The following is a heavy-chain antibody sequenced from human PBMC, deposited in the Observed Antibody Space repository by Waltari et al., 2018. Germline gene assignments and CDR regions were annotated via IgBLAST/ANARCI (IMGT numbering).Heavy chain of an antibody. Sequence: QLQLQESGPGLVKPSETLSLTCTVSGGSISSSSYYWGWIRQPPGKGLEWIGNIYYSGSTYYNPSLKSRVTISVDTSKNQFSLKLSSVTAADTVVYYCARRGYNLQGFDFWGQGILVTVSS. D-gene: IGHD5-12*01. V-gene: IGHV4-39*01. CDR3: ARRGYNLQGFDF. CDR1: GGSISSSSYY. CDR2: IYYSGST. J-gene: IGHJ4*02.